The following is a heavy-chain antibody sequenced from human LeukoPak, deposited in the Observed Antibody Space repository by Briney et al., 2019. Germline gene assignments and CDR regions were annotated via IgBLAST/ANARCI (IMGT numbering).Heavy chain of an antibody. V-gene: IGHV3-23*01. CDR3: ARDGGIAAAGTVFDY. J-gene: IGHJ4*02. D-gene: IGHD6-13*01. Sequence: GGSLRLSCAASGFTFSSYAMSWVRQAPGKGLEWVSAISGSGGSTYYADSVKGRFTISRDSSKNTLYLQMNSLRAEDTAVYYCARDGGIAAAGTVFDYWGQGTLVTVSS. CDR1: GFTFSSYA. CDR2: ISGSGGST.